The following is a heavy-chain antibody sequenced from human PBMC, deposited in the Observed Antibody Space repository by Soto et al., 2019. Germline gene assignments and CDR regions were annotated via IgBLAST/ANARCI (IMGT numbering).Heavy chain of an antibody. D-gene: IGHD4-17*01. CDR2: ISAYNGNT. CDR1: GYTFTSYG. J-gene: IGHJ5*02. Sequence: GSSVKVSRKASGYTFTSYGIGRVRQAPGQGLEWMGWISAYNGNTNYAQKLQGRVTMTTDTSTSTAYMELRSLRSDDTAVYYCARDYGDYSNWFDPWGQGTLVTVSS. CDR3: ARDYGDYSNWFDP. V-gene: IGHV1-18*01.